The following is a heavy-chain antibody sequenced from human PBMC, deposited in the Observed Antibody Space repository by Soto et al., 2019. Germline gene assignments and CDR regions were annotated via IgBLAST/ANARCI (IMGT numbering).Heavy chain of an antibody. J-gene: IGHJ3*02. CDR1: GGTFSSYT. CDR3: ARVLSPSLTSRDAFDI. CDR2: IIPILGIA. Sequence: ASVKVSCKASGGTFSSYTISWVRQAPGQGLEWMGRIIPILGIANYAQKFQGRVTITADKSTSTAYMELSSLRSEDTAVYYCARVLSPSLTSRDAFDIWGQGTMVTVSS. V-gene: IGHV1-69*02. D-gene: IGHD3-9*01.